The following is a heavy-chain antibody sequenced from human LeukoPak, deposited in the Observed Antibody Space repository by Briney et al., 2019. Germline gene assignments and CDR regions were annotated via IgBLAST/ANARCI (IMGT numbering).Heavy chain of an antibody. J-gene: IGHJ4*02. CDR2: IRYDGGNE. Sequence: GGSLGLSCAASGFTFSSYGMNWVRQAPGKGLEWVAFIRYDGGNEYYADSVKGRFTISRDNSKNTLYLHMNSLRPEDTAVYYCAKGEADLDYWGQGTLVTVSS. CDR3: AKGEADLDY. V-gene: IGHV3-30*02. D-gene: IGHD1-26*01. CDR1: GFTFSSYG.